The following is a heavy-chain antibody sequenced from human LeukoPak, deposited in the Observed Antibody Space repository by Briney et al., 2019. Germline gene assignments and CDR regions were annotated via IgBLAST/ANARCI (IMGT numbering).Heavy chain of an antibody. CDR2: ISNDGSSK. J-gene: IGHJ4*02. Sequence: GGSLRLSCAASGFTFSNYRMHWVRQAPGKGLEWVAVISNDGSSKYYADSVKGRFIISRDNSNNTLYLQMNSLRAEDTAVYYCARGQSNSWLFDYWGQGTLVTVSS. V-gene: IGHV3-30-3*01. CDR3: ARGQSNSWLFDY. CDR1: GFTFSNYR. D-gene: IGHD6-13*01.